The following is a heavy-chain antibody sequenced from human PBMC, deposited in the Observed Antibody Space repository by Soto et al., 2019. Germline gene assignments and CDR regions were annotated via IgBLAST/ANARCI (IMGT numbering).Heavy chain of an antibody. Sequence: SETLSLTCAFYGWSFSGYYWSLIRQPPGKGLEWIGEINHSGSTNYNPSLKSRVTISVDTSKNQFSLKLSSVTAADTAVYYCARGVTIFGVEINYYYYYMDVWGKGTTVTVSS. V-gene: IGHV4-34*01. D-gene: IGHD3-3*01. CDR2: INHSGST. CDR1: GWSFSGYY. J-gene: IGHJ6*03. CDR3: ARGVTIFGVEINYYYYYMDV.